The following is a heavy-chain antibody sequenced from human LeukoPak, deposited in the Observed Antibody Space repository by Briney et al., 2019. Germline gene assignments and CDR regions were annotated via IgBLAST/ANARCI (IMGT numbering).Heavy chain of an antibody. Sequence: GGSLRLSCAASGFTFSSYSMNWVRQAPGKGLEWVSSISSSSSYIYYADSVKGRFTISRDNAKNSLYLQMNSLRAEDKAVYYCARDRKWELLRDLRAFDIWGQGTMVTVSS. D-gene: IGHD1-26*01. V-gene: IGHV3-21*04. CDR1: GFTFSSYS. CDR3: ARDRKWELLRDLRAFDI. J-gene: IGHJ3*02. CDR2: ISSSSSYI.